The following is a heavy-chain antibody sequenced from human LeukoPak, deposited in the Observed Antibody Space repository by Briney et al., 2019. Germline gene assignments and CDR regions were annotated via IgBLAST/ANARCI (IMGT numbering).Heavy chain of an antibody. CDR2: IYPGDSDT. D-gene: IGHD3-10*01. CDR1: GYSFTSYW. CDR3: ARRGIWFGRPGAFDI. J-gene: IGHJ3*02. V-gene: IGHV5-51*01. Sequence: RGESLKISCKASGYSFTSYWIGWVRQMPGKGLEWMGIIYPGDSDTRYSPSFQGQVTISADKSISTAYLQWSSLKASDTAMYYCARRGIWFGRPGAFDIWGQGTMVTVSS.